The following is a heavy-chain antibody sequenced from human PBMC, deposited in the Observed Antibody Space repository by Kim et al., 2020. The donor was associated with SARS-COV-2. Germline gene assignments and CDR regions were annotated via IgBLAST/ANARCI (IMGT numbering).Heavy chain of an antibody. CDR3: ARVGYDSSGYRDAFDI. J-gene: IGHJ3*02. V-gene: IGHV1-3*01. D-gene: IGHD3-22*01. Sequence: ASVKVSCKASGYTFTSYAMHWVRQAPGQRLEWMGWINAGNGNTKYSQKFQGRVTITRDTSASTAYMELSSLRSEDTAVYYCARVGYDSSGYRDAFDIWGQGTMVTVSS. CDR2: INAGNGNT. CDR1: GYTFTSYA.